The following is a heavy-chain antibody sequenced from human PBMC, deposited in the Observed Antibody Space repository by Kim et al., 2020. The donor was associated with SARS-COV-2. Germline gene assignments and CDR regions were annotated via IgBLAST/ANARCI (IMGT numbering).Heavy chain of an antibody. CDR2: IAAGVDST. V-gene: IGHV3-23*01. CDR1: GFTFSLYA. CDR3: AKERVVPATGDAFDI. J-gene: IGHJ3*02. Sequence: GGSLRLSCTASGFTFSLYAMTWVRHSPGKGLEWVSTIAAGVDSTYYADSVKGRFTISRDNSKNMLYLQMNSLGAEDTAVYHCAKERVVPATGDAFDIWGLGTMVTVSS. D-gene: IGHD2-21*02.